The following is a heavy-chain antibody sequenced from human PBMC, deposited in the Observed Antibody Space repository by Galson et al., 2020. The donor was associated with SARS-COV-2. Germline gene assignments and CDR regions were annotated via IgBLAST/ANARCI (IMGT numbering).Heavy chain of an antibody. V-gene: IGHV3-30*19. J-gene: IGHJ4*02. CDR1: GFTFSSYG. Sequence: GESLKISCAASGFTFSSYGMHWVRQAPGKGLEWVAVISYDGSNKYYADSVKGRFTISRDNSKNTLYLQMNSLRAEDTAVYYCARDLIGGDYFDYWGQGTLVTVSS. CDR2: ISYDGSNK. D-gene: IGHD4-17*01. CDR3: ARDLIGGDYFDY.